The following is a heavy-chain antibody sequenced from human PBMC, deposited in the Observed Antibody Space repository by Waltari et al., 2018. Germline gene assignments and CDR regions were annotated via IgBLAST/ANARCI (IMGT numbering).Heavy chain of an antibody. CDR2: INHSGST. D-gene: IGHD6-13*01. J-gene: IGHJ4*02. CDR3: ARGLLPAAGTSGGEDY. CDR1: AGSFIRYY. Sequence: QVQLHQCGAGLLKPSDTLSLTCAVYAGSFIRYYLSWIRRPQGKWLEWIGEINHSGSTNYNPSLKSRVNISVDTSKNQFSLKLSSVTAADTAVYYCARGLLPAAGTSGGEDYWGQGTLVTVSS. V-gene: IGHV4-34*01.